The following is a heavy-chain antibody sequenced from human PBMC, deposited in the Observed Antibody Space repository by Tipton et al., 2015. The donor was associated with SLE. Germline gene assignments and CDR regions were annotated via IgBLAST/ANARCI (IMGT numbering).Heavy chain of an antibody. CDR1: GFIFSSYS. Sequence: GSLRLSCAASGFIFSSYSMNWVRQAPGKGLEWVSSISSTKTYIYYADSVKGRFTISRDNAKNSLWLQMNSLRVEDTAVYYCARDDSTGYSTFDVWGLGTLVTVSS. V-gene: IGHV3-21*01. CDR3: ARDDSTGYSTFDV. CDR2: ISSTKTYI. J-gene: IGHJ4*02. D-gene: IGHD3-22*01.